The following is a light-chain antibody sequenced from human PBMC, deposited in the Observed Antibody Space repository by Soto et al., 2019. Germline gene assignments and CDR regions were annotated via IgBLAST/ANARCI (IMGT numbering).Light chain of an antibody. Sequence: EIVLTQSPGTLSLSPGDSATLSCRASQSVSNSYLAWYQQKPGQAPRLLIYGASSRASGIPDRFSGSGSGKDFILTISRLEPEDFAVYYCQQYGTSPFTFGPGTKVGIK. CDR3: QQYGTSPFT. V-gene: IGKV3-20*01. J-gene: IGKJ3*01. CDR2: GAS. CDR1: QSVSNSY.